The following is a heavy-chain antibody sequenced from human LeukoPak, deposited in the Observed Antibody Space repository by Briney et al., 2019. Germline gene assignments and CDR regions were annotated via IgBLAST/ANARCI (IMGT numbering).Heavy chain of an antibody. D-gene: IGHD6-19*01. J-gene: IGHJ4*02. CDR2: IYYSGST. CDR1: GGSISSGGYY. V-gene: IGHV4-31*03. CDR3: ARGARAGSLDY. Sequence: SETLSLTCTVSGGSISSGGYYWSWIRQHPGKGLEWIGYIYYSGSTYYNPSLKSRVTISVDTSKNQFSLKLSSVTAADTAVYYCARGARAGSLDYWGQGTLVTVSS.